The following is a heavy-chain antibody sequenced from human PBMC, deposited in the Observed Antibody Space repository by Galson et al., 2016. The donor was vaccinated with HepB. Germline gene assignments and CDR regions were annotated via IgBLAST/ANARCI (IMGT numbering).Heavy chain of an antibody. Sequence: LTCTVSGASISGYYLSWIRPPPGKGLEWIGYIYYSGRTNYNPSLKSRVTISVDTSKNQFSLKLSSVTAADTAVYYCARDDSGGWYGFHYGMDVWGQGTTVTVSS. CDR3: ARDDSGGWYGFHYGMDV. V-gene: IGHV4-59*01. J-gene: IGHJ6*02. CDR1: GASISGYY. D-gene: IGHD6-19*01. CDR2: IYYSGRT.